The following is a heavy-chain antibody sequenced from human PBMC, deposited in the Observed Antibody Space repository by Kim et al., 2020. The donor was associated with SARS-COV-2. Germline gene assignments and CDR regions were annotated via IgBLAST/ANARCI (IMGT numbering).Heavy chain of an antibody. Sequence: SVKVSCKASGFTFTSSAVQWVRQARGQRLEWIGWIVVGSGNTNYAQKFQERVTITRDMSTSTAYMELSSLRSEDTAVYYCAAIPVITGTSPPDYWGQGTLVTVSS. CDR3: AAIPVITGTSPPDY. D-gene: IGHD1-7*01. V-gene: IGHV1-58*01. J-gene: IGHJ4*02. CDR1: GFTFTSSA. CDR2: IVVGSGNT.